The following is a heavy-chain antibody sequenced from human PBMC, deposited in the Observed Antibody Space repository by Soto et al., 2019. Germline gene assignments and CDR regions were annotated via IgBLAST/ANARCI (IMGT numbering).Heavy chain of an antibody. D-gene: IGHD6-13*01. V-gene: IGHV4-4*02. CDR1: GGSISSSNW. CDR3: ARLAAAGMYGMDV. Sequence: KTSETLSLTCAVSGGSISSSNWWSWVRQPPGKGLEWIGEIYHSGSTNYNPSLKSRVTISVDKSKNQFSLKLSSVTAADTAVYYCARLAAAGMYGMDVWGQGTTVTVSS. CDR2: IYHSGST. J-gene: IGHJ6*02.